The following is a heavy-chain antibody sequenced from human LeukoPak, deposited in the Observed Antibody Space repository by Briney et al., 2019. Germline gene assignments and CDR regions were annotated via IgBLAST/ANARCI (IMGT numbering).Heavy chain of an antibody. CDR3: SIADTAMAAGY. CDR2: ARNKANSYTT. Sequence: GGSLRLSRAASGFTFSDHYMDWVRQAPGKGLEWVGRARNKANSYTTEYAASVKGRFTISRDDSKNSLYLQMNNLKTEDTAVYYCSIADTAMAAGYWGQGTLVTVSS. D-gene: IGHD5-18*01. J-gene: IGHJ4*02. CDR1: GFTFSDHY. V-gene: IGHV3-72*01.